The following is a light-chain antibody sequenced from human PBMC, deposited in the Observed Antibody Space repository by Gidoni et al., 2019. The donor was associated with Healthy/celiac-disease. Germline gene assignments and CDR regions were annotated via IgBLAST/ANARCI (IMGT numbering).Light chain of an antibody. CDR2: AAS. CDR3: QQLNINPHT. Sequence: IQLTQSPSSLSASVGDRVTITCRASQGISSYLAWYQQKPGKAPKLLIYAASTLQSGVPSRFSGSEPGTDFILTISSLQLEDLATYSCQQLNINPHTFGQGPKLRSN. J-gene: IGKJ2*01. V-gene: IGKV1-9*01. CDR1: QGISSY.